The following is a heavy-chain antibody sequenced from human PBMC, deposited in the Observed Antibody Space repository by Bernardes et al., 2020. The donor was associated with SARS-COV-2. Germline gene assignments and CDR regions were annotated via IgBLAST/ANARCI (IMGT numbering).Heavy chain of an antibody. CDR2: INHSGST. CDR3: ARFSVGSSGWYISGLDY. D-gene: IGHD6-19*01. CDR1: GGSFSGYY. Sequence: SETLSLTCAVYGGSFSGYYWSWIRQPPGKGLEWIGEINHSGSTNYNPSLKSRVTISVDTSKNQFSLKLSSVTAADTAVYYCARFSVGSSGWYISGLDYWGQGTLVTVSS. J-gene: IGHJ4*02. V-gene: IGHV4-34*01.